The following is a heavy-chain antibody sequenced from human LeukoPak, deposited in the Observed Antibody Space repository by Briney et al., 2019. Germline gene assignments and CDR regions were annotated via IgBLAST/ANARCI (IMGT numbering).Heavy chain of an antibody. V-gene: IGHV1-69*01. Sequence: EASEKVSCKASGGTFSSHAISWVRQAPGHGLEWMGGIIPIFGTANYAQKFQGRVTITADESTSTAYMELSSLRSEDTAVYYCARDLVSYGYAYWGQGTLVTVSS. J-gene: IGHJ4*02. D-gene: IGHD5-18*01. CDR2: IIPIFGTA. CDR3: ARDLVSYGYAY. CDR1: GGTFSSHA.